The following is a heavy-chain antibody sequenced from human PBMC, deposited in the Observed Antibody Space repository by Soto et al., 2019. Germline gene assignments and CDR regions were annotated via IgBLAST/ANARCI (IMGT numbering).Heavy chain of an antibody. D-gene: IGHD5-18*01. CDR3: ARAIVYPVDTAMVVDY. CDR2: IYYSGST. V-gene: IGHV4-59*12. J-gene: IGHJ4*02. Sequence: SETLSLTCTVSGGSISSYYWSWIRQPPGKGLEWIGYIYYSGSTNYNPSLKSRVTISVDTSKNQFSLKLSSVTAADTAVYYCARAIVYPVDTAMVVDYWGQGTLVTVSS. CDR1: GGSISSYY.